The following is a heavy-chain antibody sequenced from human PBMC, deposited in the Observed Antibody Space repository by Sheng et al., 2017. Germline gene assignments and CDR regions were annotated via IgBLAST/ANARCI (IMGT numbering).Heavy chain of an antibody. J-gene: IGHJ4*02. V-gene: IGHV3-9*03. CDR3: AKDVSSSIAARRGAFDY. CDR1: GFTFDDYA. D-gene: IGHD6-6*01. Sequence: EVQLVESGGGLVQPGRSLRLSCAASGFTFDDYAMHWVRQAPGKGLEWVSGISWNSGSIGYADSVKGRFTISRDNAKNSLYLQMNSLRAEDMALYYCAKDVSSSIAARRGAFDYWGQGTLVTVSS. CDR2: ISWNSGSI.